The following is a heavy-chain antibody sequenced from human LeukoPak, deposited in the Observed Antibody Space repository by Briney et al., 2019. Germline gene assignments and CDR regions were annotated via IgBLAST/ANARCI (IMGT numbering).Heavy chain of an antibody. D-gene: IGHD6-13*01. CDR2: ISGSGGST. CDR1: GFTFSSYA. J-gene: IGHJ4*02. V-gene: IGHV3-23*01. CDR3: AKGFGSSWYDSSFDY. Sequence: GGSLRLSCAASGFTFSSYAMSWVRQAPGKGLEWVSAISGSGGSTYYADSVKGRFTISRDKSKNTLYLQMNSLRAEDTAVYYCAKGFGSSWYDSSFDYWGQGTLVTVSS.